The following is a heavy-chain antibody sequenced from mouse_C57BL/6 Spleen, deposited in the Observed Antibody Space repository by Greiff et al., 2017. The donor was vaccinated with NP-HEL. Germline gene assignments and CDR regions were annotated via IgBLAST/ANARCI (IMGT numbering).Heavy chain of an antibody. CDR3: TGSSGYDYAMDY. J-gene: IGHJ4*01. V-gene: IGHV6-6*01. D-gene: IGHD3-2*02. CDR2: IRNKANNHAT. CDR1: GFTFSDAW. Sequence: EVQGVESGGGLVQPGGSMKLSCAASGFTFSDAWMDWVRQSPEKGLEWVAEIRNKANNHATYYAESVKGRFTISRDDSKSSVYLQMNSLRAEDTGIYYCTGSSGYDYAMDYWGQGTSVTVSS.